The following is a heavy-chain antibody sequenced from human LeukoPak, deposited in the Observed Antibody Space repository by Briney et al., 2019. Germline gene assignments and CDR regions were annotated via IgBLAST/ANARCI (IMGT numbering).Heavy chain of an antibody. CDR1: GFTFSSYS. CDR3: ARGGGTYSGDY. CDR2: ISSSNSTI. D-gene: IGHD2-15*01. V-gene: IGHV3-48*01. Sequence: GGSLRLSCAASGFTFSSYSMNWVRQAPGKGLEWVSYISSSNSTIYYADSVKGRFTISRDNAKNSLYLQMKSLRADDTAVYYCARGGGTYSGDYWGQGTLVTVSS. J-gene: IGHJ4*02.